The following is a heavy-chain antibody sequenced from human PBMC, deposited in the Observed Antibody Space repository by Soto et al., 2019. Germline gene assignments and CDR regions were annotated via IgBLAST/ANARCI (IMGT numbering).Heavy chain of an antibody. D-gene: IGHD3-9*01. CDR1: GYTVSSYS. V-gene: IGHV3-23*01. Sequence: WGSLRISFAASGYTVSSYSMDWVRQAPGKGLEWVSAISGSSGSTYYADSVKGRFTISRDNSKNTLYLQMNSLRAEDTAVYYCAKPMILYYDILTGYFFDYWGQGTLVTVSS. CDR2: ISGSSGST. J-gene: IGHJ4*02. CDR3: AKPMILYYDILTGYFFDY.